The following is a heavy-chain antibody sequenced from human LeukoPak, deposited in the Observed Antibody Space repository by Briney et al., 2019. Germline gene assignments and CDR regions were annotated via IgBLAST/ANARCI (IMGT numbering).Heavy chain of an antibody. V-gene: IGHV3-74*01. CDR3: ARGSYGDYDFDY. Sequence: GGSLRLSCAASGFTFSSYWMHWVRQAPGKGLVWVSRINTDGSSTSYADSVKGRFTISRDNAKNTLYLQMNSLRAEDTAAYYCARGSYGDYDFDYWGQGTLVTVSS. J-gene: IGHJ4*02. CDR2: INTDGSST. D-gene: IGHD4-17*01. CDR1: GFTFSSYW.